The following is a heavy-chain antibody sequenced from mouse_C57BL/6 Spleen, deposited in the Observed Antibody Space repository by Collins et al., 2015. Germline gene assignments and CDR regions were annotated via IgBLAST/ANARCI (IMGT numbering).Heavy chain of an antibody. CDR3: ARDGSSYVSYWYFDV. V-gene: IGHV1-26*01. Sequence: EVQLQQSGPELVKPGASVKISCKASGYTFTDYYMNWVKQSHGKSLEWIGDINPNNGGTSYNQKFKGKATLTVDKSSSTAYMELRSLTSEDSAVYYCARDGSSYVSYWYFDVWGTGTTVTVSS. J-gene: IGHJ1*03. CDR2: INPNNGGT. D-gene: IGHD1-1*01. CDR1: GYTFTDYY.